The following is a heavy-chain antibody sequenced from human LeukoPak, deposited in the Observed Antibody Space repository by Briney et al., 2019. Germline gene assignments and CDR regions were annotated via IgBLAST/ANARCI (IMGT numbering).Heavy chain of an antibody. CDR2: IWYDGSNK. D-gene: IGHD6-13*01. CDR3: ARETNRYSSSWYLDY. Sequence: PGGSLRLSCAASGFTFSSYGMHWVRQAPGKGLEWVAVIWYDGSNKYYADSVKGRFTISRDNSKNTLYLQMNSLRAEDTAVHYCARETNRYSSSWYLDYWGQGTLVTVSS. J-gene: IGHJ4*02. V-gene: IGHV3-33*01. CDR1: GFTFSSYG.